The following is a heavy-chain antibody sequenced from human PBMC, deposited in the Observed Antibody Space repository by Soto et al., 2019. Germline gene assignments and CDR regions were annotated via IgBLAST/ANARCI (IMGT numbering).Heavy chain of an antibody. CDR2: IKEDGSQK. D-gene: IGHD1-26*01. CDR3: ARDGYGGYLDS. CDR1: GFTFSSNW. J-gene: IGHJ4*02. V-gene: IGHV3-7*04. Sequence: EVHLVESGGGLVQPGGSLRLSCAASGFTFSSNWLSWVRQAPGIGLEWVANIKEDGSQKYYVDSVKGRFTISRDNAKNSLYLQMNSLRAEDTAVYYCARDGYGGYLDSWGLGTLVTVSS.